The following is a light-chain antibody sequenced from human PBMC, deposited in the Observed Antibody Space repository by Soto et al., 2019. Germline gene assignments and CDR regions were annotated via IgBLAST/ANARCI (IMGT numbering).Light chain of an antibody. CDR2: GAS. V-gene: IGKV3-15*01. CDR3: QQYNNWPPLT. Sequence: EVVMTQSPATLSVSPGERATLSCRANQTISSNLAWYQQKPGQAPRLLIYGASTRDTGIPARFSGSGSGTEFTLTISSLQSEDFAGYYCQQYNNWPPLTFGGGTKVEIK. CDR1: QTISSN. J-gene: IGKJ4*01.